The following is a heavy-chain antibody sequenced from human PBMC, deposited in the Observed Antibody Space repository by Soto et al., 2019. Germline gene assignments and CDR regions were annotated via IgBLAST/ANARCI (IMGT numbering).Heavy chain of an antibody. CDR2: INAGNGNT. CDR1: GYTFTSYA. V-gene: IGHV1-3*01. D-gene: IGHD5-18*01. CDR3: ARGINSYGYSFGMDV. J-gene: IGHJ6*02. Sequence: ASVKVSCKSSGYTFTSYAMHCVRQAPGQRLEWMGWINAGNGNTKYSQKFQGRVTITRDTSASTAYMELSSLRSEDTAVYYCARGINSYGYSFGMDVWGQGTTVTVSS.